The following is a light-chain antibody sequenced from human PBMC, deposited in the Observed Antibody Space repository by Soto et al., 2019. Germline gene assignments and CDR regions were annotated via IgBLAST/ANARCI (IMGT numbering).Light chain of an antibody. J-gene: IGKJ2*01. Sequence: DIVMTQSPDSLAVSLGERATVNCKSSQSVLYSSNNKNYLAWYQQKPGQPPKLLIYWASIRESGVPDRFSGSGSGTDFTLTISSLQADDMAVYYCQQYYSTPYTFGQGTKLEIK. V-gene: IGKV4-1*01. CDR1: QSVLYSSNNKNY. CDR3: QQYYSTPYT. CDR2: WAS.